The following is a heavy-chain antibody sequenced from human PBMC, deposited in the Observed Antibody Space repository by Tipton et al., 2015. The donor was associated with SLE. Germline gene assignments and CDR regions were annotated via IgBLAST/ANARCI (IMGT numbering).Heavy chain of an antibody. Sequence: TLSLTCSVSGVSIGSYYWSWIRQPPGKGLEWIGYIHYSGSTNYNPSLKSRVTISVDTSKNQFSLKLSSVTAADTAVYYCARRDGYSSIWNWFDPWGQGTLVTVSS. CDR1: GVSIGSYY. V-gene: IGHV4-59*12. CDR3: ARRDGYSSIWNWFDP. CDR2: IHYSGST. J-gene: IGHJ5*02. D-gene: IGHD6-13*01.